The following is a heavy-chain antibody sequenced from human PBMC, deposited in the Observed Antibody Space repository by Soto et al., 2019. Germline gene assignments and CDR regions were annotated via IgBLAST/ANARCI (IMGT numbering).Heavy chain of an antibody. D-gene: IGHD3-10*01. Sequence: QVKLVQSGAEVKKPGASVKVSCKASGYTFTSYGISWVRQAPGQGLEWMGWISAYNGNTHYAQKLQGRVTMTTDPCTSTAYTELTSRRSDDTAVYWCARGLTMVRGGIPGVDHWGQGTLVTVSS. V-gene: IGHV1-18*01. CDR3: ARGLTMVRGGIPGVDH. CDR2: ISAYNGNT. J-gene: IGHJ4*02. CDR1: GYTFTSYG.